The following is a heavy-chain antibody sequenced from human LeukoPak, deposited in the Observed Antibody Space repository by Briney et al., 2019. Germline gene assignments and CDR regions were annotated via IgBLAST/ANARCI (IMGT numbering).Heavy chain of an antibody. CDR3: ARMASAAGTLNFDY. Sequence: GGSLRLSCAASGFTFSSYAMHWVRQAPGKGLEWVAVISYDGSNKYYADSVKGRFTISRDNSKNTLYLQMNSLRAEDTAVYYCARMASAAGTLNFDYWGQGTLVTVSS. J-gene: IGHJ4*02. CDR2: ISYDGSNK. D-gene: IGHD6-13*01. CDR1: GFTFSSYA. V-gene: IGHV3-30-3*01.